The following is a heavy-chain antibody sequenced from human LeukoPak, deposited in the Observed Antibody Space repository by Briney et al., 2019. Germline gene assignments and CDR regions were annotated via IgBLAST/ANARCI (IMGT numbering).Heavy chain of an antibody. V-gene: IGHV3-30*18. CDR1: GVTFSTFV. D-gene: IGHD3-16*01. CDR2: ISSNGNNK. J-gene: IGHJ3*02. Sequence: GGSLRLSCAASGVTFSTFVMQWVRQAPGKGLEWVAVISSNGNNKYYADSVKGRFTISRDNSRNTLYLQMNSLRPDDTALYYCAKDLPGVTVFGAFDIWGPGTMVIVSS. CDR3: AKDLPGVTVFGAFDI.